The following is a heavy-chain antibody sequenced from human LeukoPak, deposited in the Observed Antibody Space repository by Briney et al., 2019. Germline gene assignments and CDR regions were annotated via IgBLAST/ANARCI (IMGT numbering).Heavy chain of an antibody. J-gene: IGHJ4*02. V-gene: IGHV3-64D*06. CDR1: GFTSSNYA. CDR2: ISSNGGST. Sequence: GGSLRLSCSAPGFTSSNYAMHWVRQAPGKGLESVSAISSNGGSTYYADSVKGRSTISRDNSRNTLYLQMSSLGAEDTAVYYCLSGDYWGQGTLVTVSS. CDR3: LSGDY. D-gene: IGHD3-10*01.